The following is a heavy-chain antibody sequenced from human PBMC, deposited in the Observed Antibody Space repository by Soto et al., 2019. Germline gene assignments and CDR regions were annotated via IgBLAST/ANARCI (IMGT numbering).Heavy chain of an antibody. D-gene: IGHD1-26*01. V-gene: IGHV3-15*07. Sequence: GGSLRLSCAASGFTFNNAWMNWVRQTPGKGLEWVGRIKRKTDGGTTDYAAPVKGRFTISRDVSQNTLYLQMNSLKIEDTGVYYCSTPIGTYYSRFDYWGLGTLVTVSS. CDR2: IKRKTDGGTT. CDR3: STPIGTYYSRFDY. J-gene: IGHJ4*02. CDR1: GFTFNNAW.